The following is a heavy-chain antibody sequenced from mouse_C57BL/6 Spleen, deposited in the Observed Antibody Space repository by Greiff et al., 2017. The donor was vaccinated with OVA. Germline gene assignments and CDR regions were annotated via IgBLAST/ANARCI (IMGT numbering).Heavy chain of an antibody. CDR3: ARRGLGRGGFAY. D-gene: IGHD4-1*01. CDR1: GYTFTSYW. Sequence: QVQLQQPGAELVKPGASVKLSCKASGYTFTSYWMQWVKQRPGQGLEWIGEIDPSDSYTNYNQKFKGKATLTVDTSSSTAYMQLSSLTSEDSAVYDCARRGLGRGGFAYWGQGTLVTVSA. V-gene: IGHV1-50*01. CDR2: IDPSDSYT. J-gene: IGHJ3*01.